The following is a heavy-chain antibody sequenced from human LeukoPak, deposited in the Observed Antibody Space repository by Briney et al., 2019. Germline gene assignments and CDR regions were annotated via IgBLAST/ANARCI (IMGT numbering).Heavy chain of an antibody. CDR3: ARRSDSSGWYADAFDI. D-gene: IGHD6-19*01. Sequence: SETLSLTCTVSGGSISSSSYYWGWIRQPPGKGLEWIGSIYYSGSTYYNPSLKSRVTISVDTSKNQFSLKLSSVTAADTAVYYCARRSDSSGWYADAFDIWGQGTMVTVSS. J-gene: IGHJ3*02. CDR1: GGSISSSSYY. CDR2: IYYSGST. V-gene: IGHV4-39*07.